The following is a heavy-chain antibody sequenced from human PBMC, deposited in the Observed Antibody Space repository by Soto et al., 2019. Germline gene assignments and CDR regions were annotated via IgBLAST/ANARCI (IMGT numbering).Heavy chain of an antibody. V-gene: IGHV3-23*01. D-gene: IGHD3-3*01. CDR1: GFTFTSFA. Sequence: PGGSLRLSCAASGFTFTSFAVSWVRQAPGKGLEWVSAISGSGGATYYADSVKGRFTVSRDNSRNTVYLQVDSLRVEDTSVYHFAIVEWLSTSYFNFWGKGTLVTVSS. CDR2: ISGSGGAT. J-gene: IGHJ4*02. CDR3: AIVEWLSTSYFNF.